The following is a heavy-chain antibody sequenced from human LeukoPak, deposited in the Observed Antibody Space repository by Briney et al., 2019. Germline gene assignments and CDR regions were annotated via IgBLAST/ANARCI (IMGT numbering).Heavy chain of an antibody. V-gene: IGHV3-7*01. CDR3: ARDGVEFYNWFDP. J-gene: IGHJ5*02. D-gene: IGHD2-21*01. CDR2: IKQDGSEK. CDR1: GFTFSSYW. Sequence: GGSLRLSCAASGFTFSSYWMSWVRQAPGKGLEWLANIKQDGSEKYYVDSVKGRFTISRDNAKNTLYLQMNSLRAEDTAVYYCARDGVEFYNWFDPWGQGTLVTVSS.